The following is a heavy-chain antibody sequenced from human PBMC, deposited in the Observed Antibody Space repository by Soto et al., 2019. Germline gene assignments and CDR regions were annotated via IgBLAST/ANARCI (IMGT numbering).Heavy chain of an antibody. Sequence: ASVKVSCKASGYTFTNYGLNWVRQAPGQGLEWMGWVSANNGHTNYAQNLQGRVSMTTDTSTSTAYMELRGLTFDDTAVYYCARDIESVTAKHFFYYYAMDVWGQGTTVTVSS. V-gene: IGHV1-18*01. CDR2: VSANNGHT. CDR1: GYTFTNYG. J-gene: IGHJ6*02. CDR3: ARDIESVTAKHFFYYYAMDV. D-gene: IGHD2-8*01.